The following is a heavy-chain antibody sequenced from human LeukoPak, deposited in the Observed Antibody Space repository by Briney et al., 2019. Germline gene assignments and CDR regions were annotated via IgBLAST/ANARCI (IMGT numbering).Heavy chain of an antibody. CDR3: ARVTPDYYDRSGYYDY. CDR1: GGSISSYY. V-gene: IGHV4-4*07. D-gene: IGHD3-22*01. CDR2: LYTSGST. Sequence: SETLFLTCTVSGGSISSYYWSWIRQPDGQGLEWIGRLYTSGSTNYHPSLKSRVTMSVDTPKNQFSRKLSSVTAADTAVYYGARVTPDYYDRSGYYDYWGQGTLVTVSS. J-gene: IGHJ4*02.